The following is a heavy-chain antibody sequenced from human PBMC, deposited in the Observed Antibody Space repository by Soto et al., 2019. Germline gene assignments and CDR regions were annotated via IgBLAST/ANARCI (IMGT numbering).Heavy chain of an antibody. V-gene: IGHV1-3*01. CDR2: INAGNGNT. Sequence: ASVKVSCKASGYTFTSYAMHWVRQAPGQRLGWMGWINAGNGNTKYSQKFQGRVTITRDTSASTAYMELSSLRSEDTAVYYCARGKERITMVRGVNNWFDPWGQGTLVTSPQ. CDR3: ARGKERITMVRGVNNWFDP. D-gene: IGHD3-10*01. J-gene: IGHJ5*02. CDR1: GYTFTSYA.